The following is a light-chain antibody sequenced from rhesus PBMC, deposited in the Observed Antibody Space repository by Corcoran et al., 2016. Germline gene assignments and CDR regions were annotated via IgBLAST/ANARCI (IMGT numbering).Light chain of an antibody. J-gene: IGKJ3*01. CDR2: YAS. CDR1: QGINNY. CDR3: QQYNNSPFT. Sequence: DIQMTQSPSSLSASVGDRVTITCRASQGINNYLSWYQQKPGKAPQPLIYYASSLETGVPSMFSGSRSGTDYTLTISSLQPEDIATYYGQQYNNSPFTFGPGTKLDIK. V-gene: IGKV1-66*01.